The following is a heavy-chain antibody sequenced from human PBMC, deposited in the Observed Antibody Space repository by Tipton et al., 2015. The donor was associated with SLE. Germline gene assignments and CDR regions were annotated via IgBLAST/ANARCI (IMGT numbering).Heavy chain of an antibody. CDR2: IYHSGTT. CDR3: ARPRTGIAVDGFDN. J-gene: IGHJ3*02. CDR1: GYSISSGYY. V-gene: IGHV4-38-2*01. D-gene: IGHD3-10*01. Sequence: TLSLTCAVSGYSISSGYYWGWIRQPPGKGPEWIGSIYHSGTTYYNPSLRSRVTISIDTSKNQFSLGLSSVTAAETAVYYCARPRTGIAVDGFDNWGQGTMVTVSS.